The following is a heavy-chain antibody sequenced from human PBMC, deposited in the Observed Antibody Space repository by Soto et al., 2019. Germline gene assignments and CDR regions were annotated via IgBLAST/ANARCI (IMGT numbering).Heavy chain of an antibody. CDR3: ARNRFLLSRPRSPKFDY. Sequence: SETLSLTCAVYGGSFSGYYWSWIRQPPGKGLEWIGEINHSGSTNYNPSLKSRVTISVDTSKNQFSLKLSSVTAADTAVYYCARNRFLLSRPRSPKFDYWGQGTLVTVSS. CDR1: GGSFSGYY. J-gene: IGHJ4*02. CDR2: INHSGST. V-gene: IGHV4-34*01.